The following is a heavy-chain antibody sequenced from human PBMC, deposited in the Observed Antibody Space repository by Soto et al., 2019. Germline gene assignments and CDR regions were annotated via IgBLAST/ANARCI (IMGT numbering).Heavy chain of an antibody. D-gene: IGHD3-16*02. J-gene: IGHJ3*02. CDR3: ARLYGLDAFDI. CDR1: GGSINSYY. Sequence: SLTCTVSGGSINSYYWGWIRQPPGKGLEWIGYIYYSGSTNYNPSLKSRVTISVDTSKNQFSLKLSSVTAADTAVYYCARLYGLDAFDIWGQGTMVTVSS. V-gene: IGHV4-59*08. CDR2: IYYSGST.